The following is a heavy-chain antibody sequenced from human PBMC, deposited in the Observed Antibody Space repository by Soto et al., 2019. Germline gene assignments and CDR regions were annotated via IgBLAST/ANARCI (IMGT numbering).Heavy chain of an antibody. CDR1: GYTFTSYG. CDR2: ISAYNGNT. D-gene: IGHD3-22*01. Sequence: ASVKVSCKASGYTFTSYGISWVRQAPGQGLEWMGWISAYNGNTNYAQKLQGRVTMTTDTSTSTAYMELRSLRSDDTAVYYCARDTITMIVVVTDDAFEIWGQGTMVTVSS. CDR3: ARDTITMIVVVTDDAFEI. J-gene: IGHJ3*02. V-gene: IGHV1-18*01.